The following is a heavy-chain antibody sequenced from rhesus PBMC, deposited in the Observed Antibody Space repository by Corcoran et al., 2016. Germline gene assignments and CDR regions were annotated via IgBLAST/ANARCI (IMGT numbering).Heavy chain of an antibody. J-gene: IGHJ5-2*02. V-gene: IGHV3-118*01. Sequence: EVQLVESGGGLVQPGGSLRLSCAASGFTFSSSAMHGVRQASGKGLEWVGRRRSKSNNYETGYAASVKGRVTISRDDSKNTAYLQMNSLKTEDTTVYYCTTSGGYYTLLDVWGRGVLVTVSS. CDR2: RRSKSNNYET. CDR1: GFTFSSSA. CDR3: TTSGGYYTLLDV. D-gene: IGHD3-28*01.